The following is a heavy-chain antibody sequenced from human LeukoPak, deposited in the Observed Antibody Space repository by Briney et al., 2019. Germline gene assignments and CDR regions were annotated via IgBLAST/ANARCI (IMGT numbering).Heavy chain of an antibody. CDR2: IKEDGSET. V-gene: IGHV3-7*01. CDR1: GFTFNNYY. Sequence: GGSLRLSCAVSGFTFNNYYMTWVRQALGKGLEWVAGIKEDGSETYYVDSVKGRFTISRDNAKNSLFLQMSSLRAEDTAVYYCARERYCSGGGCYRGYAFHIWGQGTMVTVSS. D-gene: IGHD2-15*01. CDR3: ARERYCSGGGCYRGYAFHI. J-gene: IGHJ3*02.